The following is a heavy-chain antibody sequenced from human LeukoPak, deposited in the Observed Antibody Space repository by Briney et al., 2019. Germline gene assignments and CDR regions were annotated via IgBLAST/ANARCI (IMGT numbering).Heavy chain of an antibody. Sequence: SETLSLTCTVSGGSISSSSYYWGWIRQPPGKGLEWIGSIYYSGNTYYNPSLKSRVTISVDTSENQFSLKLSSVTAADTAVYYCARLLCSGGTCYSGLVLFDYWGQGTLVTVSS. CDR1: GGSISSSSYY. D-gene: IGHD2-15*01. J-gene: IGHJ4*02. V-gene: IGHV4-39*01. CDR3: ARLLCSGGTCYSGLVLFDY. CDR2: IYYSGNT.